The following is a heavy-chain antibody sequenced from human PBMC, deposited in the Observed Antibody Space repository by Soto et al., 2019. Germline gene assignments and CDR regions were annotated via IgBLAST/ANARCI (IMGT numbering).Heavy chain of an antibody. CDR2: IIPILGIA. V-gene: IGHV1-69*04. J-gene: IGHJ6*03. Sequence: SVKVSCKASGGTFSSYTISWVRQAPGQGLEWMGRIIPILGIANYAQKFQGRVTITADKSTSTAYMELSSLRSEDTAVYYCAREGSVPAAMPYYYYYYMDVWGKGTTVTVSS. D-gene: IGHD2-2*01. CDR1: GGTFSSYT. CDR3: AREGSVPAAMPYYYYYYMDV.